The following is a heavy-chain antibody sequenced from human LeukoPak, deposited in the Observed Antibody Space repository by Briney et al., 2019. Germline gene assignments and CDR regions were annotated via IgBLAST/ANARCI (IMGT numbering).Heavy chain of an antibody. V-gene: IGHV3-7*02. CDR2: IKQDGNEK. D-gene: IGHD1-26*01. J-gene: IGHJ4*02. Sequence: GGSLRLSCAASGFTFSSCWMTWVRQAPGKGLEWVANIKQDGNEKYYMDSVKGRFSISRDNAKNSVYLQMNSLRAEDTAVYYCARLMGERSLFDYWGQGVLVTVSS. CDR3: ARLMGERSLFDY. CDR1: GFTFSSCW.